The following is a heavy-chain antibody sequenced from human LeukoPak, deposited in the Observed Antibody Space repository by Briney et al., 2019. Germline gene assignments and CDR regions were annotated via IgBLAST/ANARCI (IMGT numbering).Heavy chain of an antibody. Sequence: ASVKVSCKASGYTFTSYAMHWVRQAPGQRLEWMGWINAGNGNTKYSQKFQGRVTITRDTSASTAYMELSSLRSEDTAVYYCAGDDGEVTMVRGGGQYYFDYWGQGTLVTVSS. D-gene: IGHD3-10*01. CDR1: GYTFTSYA. CDR3: AGDDGEVTMVRGGGQYYFDY. J-gene: IGHJ4*02. V-gene: IGHV1-3*01. CDR2: INAGNGNT.